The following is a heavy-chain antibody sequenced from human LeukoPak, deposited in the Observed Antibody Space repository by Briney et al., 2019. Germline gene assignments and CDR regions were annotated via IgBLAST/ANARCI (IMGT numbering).Heavy chain of an antibody. Sequence: TGGSLRLSCAGSGFTFSHYSMNWVRQAPGKGLEWVSSISSTGGTTYYADSVKGRFTISRDNSKNTLFLQVNSLRAEDTAIYYCAKNGDRGAYCSGGSCYPYYYYYMDVWGKGTTVTISS. CDR2: ISSTGGTT. V-gene: IGHV3-23*01. D-gene: IGHD2-15*01. CDR1: GFTFSHYS. CDR3: AKNGDRGAYCSGGSCYPYYYYYMDV. J-gene: IGHJ6*03.